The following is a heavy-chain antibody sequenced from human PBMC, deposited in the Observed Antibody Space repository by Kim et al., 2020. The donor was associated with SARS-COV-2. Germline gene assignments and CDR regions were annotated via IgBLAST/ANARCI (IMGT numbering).Heavy chain of an antibody. Sequence: ASVKVSCKASGYTFTNFDINWVRQAPGHGLAWMGWMNPNSENLGYAQKFQGRFTMTRNTSISTAYMEVSRLGSEDTAVYYCGRGRGVATIDYWGQGTLVT. J-gene: IGHJ4*02. CDR3: GRGRGVATIDY. CDR2: MNPNSENL. CDR1: GYTFTNFD. D-gene: IGHD3-10*01. V-gene: IGHV1-8*02.